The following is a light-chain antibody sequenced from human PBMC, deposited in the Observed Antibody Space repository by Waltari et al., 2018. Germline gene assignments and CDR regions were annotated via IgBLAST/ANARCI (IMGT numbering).Light chain of an antibody. V-gene: IGLV1-51*02. Sequence: QSVLTQPPSVSAAPGQKLTISCSGSTSNIGNNYVSWYQQLPGAAPKVFIYETEKRPSGIPDRFSGSKSGTSASLGITGLQTGDEAAYYCGTWDNNLSALVFGGGTKLTVL. CDR2: ETE. CDR3: GTWDNNLSALV. CDR1: TSNIGNNY. J-gene: IGLJ2*01.